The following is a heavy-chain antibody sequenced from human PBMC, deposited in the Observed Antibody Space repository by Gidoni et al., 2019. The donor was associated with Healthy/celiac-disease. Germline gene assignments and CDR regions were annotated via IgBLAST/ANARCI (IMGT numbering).Heavy chain of an antibody. J-gene: IGHJ4*02. CDR3: ARWLNVRVLVREQRVGLDY. Sequence: DVQMVESGVGVVRPGGSLRLSCAASGFHFCAYAISWVRKAPWKGREWFSVINWNGGITGYADSVKVRFTIARDNAKNSLYLQMNRLRAEDTALYYCARWLNVRVLVREQRVGLDYWGQGTLVTVAS. D-gene: IGHD6-6*01. CDR1: GFHFCAYA. CDR2: INWNGGIT. V-gene: IGHV3-20*04.